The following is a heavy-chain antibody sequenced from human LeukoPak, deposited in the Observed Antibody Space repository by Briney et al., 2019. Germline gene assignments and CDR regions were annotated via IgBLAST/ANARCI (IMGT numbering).Heavy chain of an antibody. CDR3: ARRSVIAAAGTFPYYYGMDV. J-gene: IGHJ6*02. V-gene: IGHV5-51*01. D-gene: IGHD6-13*01. CDR2: IFPVDSDT. CDR1: GYSFTSSW. Sequence: GESLKISCKGSGYSFTSSWIGWVRQMPGKGLEWMGFIFPVDSDTRYSPSFQGQVTISADKSISTAYLQWSSLKASDTAMYYCARRSVIAAAGTFPYYYGMDVWGQGTTVTVSS.